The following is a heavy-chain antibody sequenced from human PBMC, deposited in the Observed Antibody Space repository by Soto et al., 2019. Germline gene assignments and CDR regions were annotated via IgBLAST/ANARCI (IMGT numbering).Heavy chain of an antibody. CDR3: ATKAARGYYYYYGMDV. J-gene: IGHJ6*02. CDR2: FDPEDGET. D-gene: IGHD6-6*01. V-gene: IGHV1-24*01. Sequence: ASVKVSCKVSGYTLTELSMHWVRQAPGKGLEWMGGFDPEDGETIYAQKFQGRVTMTEDTSTDTAYMELSSLRSEDTTVYYCATKAARGYYYYYGMDVWGQGTTVTV. CDR1: GYTLTELS.